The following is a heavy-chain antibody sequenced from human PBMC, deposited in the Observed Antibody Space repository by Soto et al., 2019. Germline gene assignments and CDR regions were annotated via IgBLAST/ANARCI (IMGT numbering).Heavy chain of an antibody. V-gene: IGHV4-34*01. J-gene: IGHJ1*01. CDR3: ARVNPYDSSGYYSEYFHH. Sequence: SETLSLTCAVYGGSFRGYYWSWIPPPPGEGLEWIGEINHSGSSNYNPSLKSRVTISVDTSKNQFSLKLSSVTAADTAVYYCARVNPYDSSGYYSEYFHHWGQGTLVTVSS. CDR1: GGSFRGYY. CDR2: INHSGSS. D-gene: IGHD3-22*01.